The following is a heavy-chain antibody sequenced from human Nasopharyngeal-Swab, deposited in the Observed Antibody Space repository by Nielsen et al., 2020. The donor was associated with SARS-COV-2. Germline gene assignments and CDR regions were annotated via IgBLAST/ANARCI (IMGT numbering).Heavy chain of an antibody. CDR2: IHYTGST. D-gene: IGHD3-3*02. J-gene: IGHJ5*02. CDR3: ARPSRHFWSGQDPWFDP. CDR1: GCSIVSSSYY. V-gene: IGHV4-39*01. Sequence: SDTLSLTVTLPGCSIVSSSYYWCWIRQPPGKGLGWIGSIHYTGSTYYNPSLKSRVTISVDTSKNQFSLKLSSVPAADPAVYYCARPSRHFWSGQDPWFDPWGQGTLVTVSS.